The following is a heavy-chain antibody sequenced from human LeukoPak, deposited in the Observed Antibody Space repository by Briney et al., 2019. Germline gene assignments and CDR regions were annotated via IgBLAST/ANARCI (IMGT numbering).Heavy chain of an antibody. Sequence: GGSLRLSCAASGFTFSSYAMSWVRQAPGKGLEWVSAISGSGGSTYYADSVKGRFTISRDNSKNTLYLQMNSLRAEDTAVYYCGSVPLCQYRSPVKTLDCQYRSPDGFDPWGQGTLVTVSS. CDR2: ISGSGGST. D-gene: IGHD3/OR15-3a*01. CDR3: GSVPLCQYRSPVKTLDCQYRSPDGFDP. J-gene: IGHJ5*02. V-gene: IGHV3-23*01. CDR1: GFTFSSYA.